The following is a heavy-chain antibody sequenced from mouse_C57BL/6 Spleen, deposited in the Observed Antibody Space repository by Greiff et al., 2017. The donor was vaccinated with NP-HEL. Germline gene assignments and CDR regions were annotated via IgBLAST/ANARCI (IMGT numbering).Heavy chain of an antibody. Sequence: QVQLQQPGAELVKPGASVKLSCKASGYTFTSYWMHWVKQRPGQGLEWIGMIPPNSGSTNYNEKFKSKATLTVYKSSSTAYMQLSSLTSEDSAVYYCARRAFYYFDYWGQGTTLTVSS. CDR1: GYTFTSYW. D-gene: IGHD3-3*01. CDR2: IPPNSGST. CDR3: ARRAFYYFDY. J-gene: IGHJ2*01. V-gene: IGHV1-64*01.